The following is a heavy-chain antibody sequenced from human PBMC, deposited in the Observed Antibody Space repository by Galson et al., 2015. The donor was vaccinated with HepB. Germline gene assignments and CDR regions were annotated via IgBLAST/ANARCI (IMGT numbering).Heavy chain of an antibody. Sequence: SLRLSCAASGFTFSSYWMSWVRQAPGKGLEWVANIKQDGSEKYYVDSVKGRFTISRDNAKNSLYLQMNSLRAEDTAVYYCAKERNYYDSSAFDYWGQGTLVTVSS. CDR3: AKERNYYDSSAFDY. D-gene: IGHD3-22*01. J-gene: IGHJ4*02. CDR1: GFTFSSYW. V-gene: IGHV3-7*01. CDR2: IKQDGSEK.